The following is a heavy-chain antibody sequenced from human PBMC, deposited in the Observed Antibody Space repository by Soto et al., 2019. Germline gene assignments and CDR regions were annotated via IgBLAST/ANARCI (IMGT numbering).Heavy chain of an antibody. V-gene: IGHV1-18*01. D-gene: IGHD6-6*01. CDR3: ARAVSSSSSGWSYYYYYMDV. CDR2: ISAYHGNT. CDR1: GYTFTSYG. Sequence: QVQLVQSGAEGKKPGASVKVSCKASGYTFTSYGISWVRQAHGQGLEWMGWISAYHGNTNYAQKLESRITMTTDTATSIAYRERRSLRSDDTAVYYCARAVSSSSSGWSYYYYYMDVWGKGTTVTVSS. J-gene: IGHJ6*03.